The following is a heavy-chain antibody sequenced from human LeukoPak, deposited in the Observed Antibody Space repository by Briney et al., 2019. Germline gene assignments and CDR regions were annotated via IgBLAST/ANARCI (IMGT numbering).Heavy chain of an antibody. CDR3: ARGNEMATIEYYYYGMDV. Sequence: SQTLSLACTVSGGSISSGDYYWSWIRQPPGKGLEWIGEINHSGSTNYNPSLKSRVTISVDTSKNQFSLKLSSVTAADTAVYYCARGNEMATIEYYYYGMDVWGQGTTVTASS. V-gene: IGHV4-30-4*01. D-gene: IGHD5-24*01. CDR1: GGSISSGDYY. J-gene: IGHJ6*02. CDR2: INHSGST.